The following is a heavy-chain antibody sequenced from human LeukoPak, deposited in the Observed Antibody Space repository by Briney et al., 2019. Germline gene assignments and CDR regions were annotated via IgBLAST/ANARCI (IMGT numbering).Heavy chain of an antibody. CDR3: ATSWGPDTSAFRWGRDGMDV. CDR2: VSKSGGHT. D-gene: IGHD3-16*01. J-gene: IGHJ6*02. Sequence: GGSLRLSCAVSGLTFDDYAMSWVRQAPGRGLEWVSAVSKSGGHTYYTPSAKGRFTIYRDNSKNTQYLQMNSLRAEDTAVYYCATSWGPDTSAFRWGRDGMDVWGQGTTVIVSS. CDR1: GLTFDDYA. V-gene: IGHV3-23*01.